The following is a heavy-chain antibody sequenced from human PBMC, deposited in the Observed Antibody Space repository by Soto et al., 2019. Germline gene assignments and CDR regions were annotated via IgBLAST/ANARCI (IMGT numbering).Heavy chain of an antibody. CDR2: ISGSGGSA. CDR1: GFSFSSYA. CDR3: ARDSHNRQQGMDF. Sequence: EVQLLQSGGGLVQPGMSLRLSCVASGFSFSSYAMSWVRQAPGKGLEWVASISGSGGSAYYADSVKGRFTIARDNSKNTLHLEVSSPRAEDAAVYYCARDSHNRQQGMDFWGHGTTFTVSS. V-gene: IGHV3-23*01. J-gene: IGHJ6*02. D-gene: IGHD1-1*01.